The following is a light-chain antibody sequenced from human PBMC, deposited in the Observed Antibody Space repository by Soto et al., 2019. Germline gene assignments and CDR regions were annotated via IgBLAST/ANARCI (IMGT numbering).Light chain of an antibody. CDR2: LNSDGSH. V-gene: IGLV4-69*01. CDR3: QTWGTGIQV. CDR1: SGHSSYA. J-gene: IGLJ1*01. Sequence: QLVLTQSPTASASLGASVKLTCTLSSGHSSYAIAWHQQQPEKGPRYLMKLNSDGSHSKGDGIPDRFSGSSSGAERYLTISSLQSEEEADYYCQTWGTGIQVFGTGTKLTVL.